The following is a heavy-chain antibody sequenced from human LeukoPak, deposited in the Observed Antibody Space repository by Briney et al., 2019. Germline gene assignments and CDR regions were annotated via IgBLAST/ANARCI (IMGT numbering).Heavy chain of an antibody. D-gene: IGHD1-26*01. CDR1: GFTFSSYW. J-gene: IGHJ4*02. Sequence: GGSLRLSCAASGFTFSSYWMHWVRQAPGKGLVWVSRINSDGSSTSYADSVKGRFTISRDNAKNTLYLQMNSLRAEDTAVYYCAKDRYTGIYYDFDYWGQGTLVTVSS. CDR3: AKDRYTGIYYDFDY. CDR2: INSDGSST. V-gene: IGHV3-74*01.